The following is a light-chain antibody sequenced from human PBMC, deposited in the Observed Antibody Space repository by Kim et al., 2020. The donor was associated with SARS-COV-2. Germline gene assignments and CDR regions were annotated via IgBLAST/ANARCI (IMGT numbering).Light chain of an antibody. J-gene: IGLJ2*01. Sequence: SSELTQDPAVSVALGQTVRITCQGDSLRSYYASWYQQKPGQAPVLVIYGKNNRPSGIPDRFSGSSSGNTASLTITGAQAEDEADYYCNSRDSSGNQPVFDGGTKLTVL. CDR1: SLRSYY. CDR2: GKN. V-gene: IGLV3-19*01. CDR3: NSRDSSGNQPV.